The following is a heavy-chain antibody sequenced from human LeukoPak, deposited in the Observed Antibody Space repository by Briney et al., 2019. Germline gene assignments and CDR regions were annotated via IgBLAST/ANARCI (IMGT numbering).Heavy chain of an antibody. CDR1: GFTFSSYS. D-gene: IGHD3-3*01. Sequence: GGSLRLSCAASGFTFSSYSMNWVRQAPGKGLEWVSSISSSSSYIYYADSVKGRFTISRDNAKNSPYLQMNSLRAEDTAVYYCARDRVVATDYYDFWSGDDAFDIWGQGTMVTVSS. J-gene: IGHJ3*02. CDR3: ARDRVVATDYYDFWSGDDAFDI. V-gene: IGHV3-21*01. CDR2: ISSSSSYI.